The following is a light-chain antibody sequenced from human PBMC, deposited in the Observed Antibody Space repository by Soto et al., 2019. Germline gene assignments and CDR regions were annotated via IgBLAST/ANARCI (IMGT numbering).Light chain of an antibody. CDR2: QDS. CDR3: QAWVSGTHVV. J-gene: IGLJ2*01. CDR1: KLGEKY. V-gene: IGLV3-1*01. Sequence: SSELTQPPSVSVSPGQTASITCSGDKLGEKYACWYQQKPGQSPVMVIYQDSKRPSGIPERFSGSNSGNTATLTISGTQAMDEADYYCQAWVSGTHVVFGGGTKLTVL.